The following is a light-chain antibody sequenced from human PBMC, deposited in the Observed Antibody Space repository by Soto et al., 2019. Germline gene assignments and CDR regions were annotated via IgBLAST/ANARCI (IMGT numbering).Light chain of an antibody. CDR3: LQDYNYTRA. CDR1: QGIRNE. V-gene: IGKV1-6*01. Sequence: AIQMTQSPSSLSASVGDRLTITCLATQGIRNELGWYQQKPGKAPKIMIYAASSLQSGVPSRFSVSASGTDFTLTISRLKKEDFATYYCLQDYNYTRAFGQGTKVDIK. CDR2: AAS. J-gene: IGKJ1*01.